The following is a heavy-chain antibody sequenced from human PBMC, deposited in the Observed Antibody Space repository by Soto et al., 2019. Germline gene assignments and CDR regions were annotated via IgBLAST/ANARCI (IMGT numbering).Heavy chain of an antibody. CDR1: GFSFVDYD. J-gene: IGHJ6*02. Sequence: WGSLRLSCTASGFSFVDYDMHFVRQFPLKCREWVSTIGAARDPYYTGAVKHRFTISRENARNSMFLQMNSVTVGDTAVYYCARAYTGRLPRRADYYYALDVWGQGIMVTVSS. CDR3: ARAYTGRLPRRADYYYALDV. CDR2: IGAARDP. D-gene: IGHD2-15*01. V-gene: IGHV3-13*05.